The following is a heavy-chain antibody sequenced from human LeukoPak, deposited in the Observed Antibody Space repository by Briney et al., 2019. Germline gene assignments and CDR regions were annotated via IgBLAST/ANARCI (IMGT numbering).Heavy chain of an antibody. CDR3: ARDYRAFYDSSGYPS. V-gene: IGHV3-21*01. D-gene: IGHD3-22*01. CDR1: GFTFSSYS. Sequence: GGSLRLSCAASGFTFSSYSMNWVRQAPGKGLEWVSSISSSSYIYYADSVKGRFTISRDNAKNSLYLQMNILRAEDTAVYYCARDYRAFYDSSGYPSWGQGTLVTVSS. J-gene: IGHJ4*02. CDR2: ISSSSYI.